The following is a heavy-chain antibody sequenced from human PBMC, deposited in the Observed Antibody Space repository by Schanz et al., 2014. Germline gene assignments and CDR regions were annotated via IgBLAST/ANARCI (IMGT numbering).Heavy chain of an antibody. V-gene: IGHV3-23*01. CDR1: GFTFSSYW. J-gene: IGHJ4*02. CDR3: ARGGPAYYFDD. CDR2: IGVDGTTT. Sequence: EVQLLESGGGLVQPGGSLRLSCAASGFTFSSYWMHWVRQVPGKGLEWVSVIGVDGTTTYYADSVKGRFTISRDNSKNTVYIQMNSLRAEDTAVYYCARGGPAYYFDDWGQGTLVTVSS.